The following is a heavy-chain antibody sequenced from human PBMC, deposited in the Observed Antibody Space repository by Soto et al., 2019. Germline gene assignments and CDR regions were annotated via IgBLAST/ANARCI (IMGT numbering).Heavy chain of an antibody. CDR2: INHSGST. V-gene: IGHV4-34*01. Sequence: SETLSLTCAVYGGSFSGYYWSWIRQPPGKGLEWIGEINHSGSTNYNPSLKSRVTISVDTSKNQFSLKLSSVTVADTAVYYCARSIAAAGRRYVQHWGQGTLVT. D-gene: IGHD6-13*01. CDR3: ARSIAAAGRRYVQH. J-gene: IGHJ1*01. CDR1: GGSFSGYY.